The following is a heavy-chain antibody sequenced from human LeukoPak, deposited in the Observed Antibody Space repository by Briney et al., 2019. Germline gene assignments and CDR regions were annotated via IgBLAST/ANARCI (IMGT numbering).Heavy chain of an antibody. CDR1: GFTVSSNY. CDR3: ARVRVAWGSGKLRWYFDL. Sequence: GGSLRLSCAASGFTVSSNYMSWVRQAPGKGLEWVSVIYSGGSTYYADSVKGRFTISRHNSKNTLYLQMNSLRAEDTAVYHCARVRVAWGSGKLRWYFDLWGRGTLVTVSS. CDR2: IYSGGST. D-gene: IGHD3-10*01. J-gene: IGHJ2*01. V-gene: IGHV3-53*04.